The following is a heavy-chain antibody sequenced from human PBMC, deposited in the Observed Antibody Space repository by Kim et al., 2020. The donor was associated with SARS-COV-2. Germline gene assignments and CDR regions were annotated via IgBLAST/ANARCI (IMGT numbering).Heavy chain of an antibody. CDR2: IDPSDSYT. V-gene: IGHV5-10-1*01. Sequence: GESLKISCKGSGYSFTSYWISWVRQMPGKGLEWMGRIDPSDSYTNYSPSFQGHVTISADKSISTAYLQWSSLKASDTAMYYCARRGNGSGIKNWFDPWGQGTLVTVSS. J-gene: IGHJ5*02. CDR1: GYSFTSYW. CDR3: ARRGNGSGIKNWFDP. D-gene: IGHD3-10*01.